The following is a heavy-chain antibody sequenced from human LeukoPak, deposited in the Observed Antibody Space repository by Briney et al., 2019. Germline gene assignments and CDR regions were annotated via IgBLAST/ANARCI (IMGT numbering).Heavy chain of an antibody. D-gene: IGHD5-12*01. Sequence: ASVKVSCKASGYTFTGYYMHWVRQAPGQGLEWMGWINPNSGGTNYAQKFQGRVTITRDTSISTAYMELSRLRSDDTAVYYCARGTLYSGYDLDYWGQGTLVTVSS. CDR1: GYTFTGYY. V-gene: IGHV1-2*02. J-gene: IGHJ4*02. CDR2: INPNSGGT. CDR3: ARGTLYSGYDLDY.